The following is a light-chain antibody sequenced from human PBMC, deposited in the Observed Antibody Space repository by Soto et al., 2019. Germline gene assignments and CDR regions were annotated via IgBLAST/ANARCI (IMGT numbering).Light chain of an antibody. CDR3: QQYRSPPPTYT. CDR1: QSVDSSY. V-gene: IGKV3-20*01. Sequence: EIVLTQSPGTLSLSPGDRATLSCRASQSVDSSYLAWYQQKPGQAPRLLIYHTSNRATGIPDRFSGSGSGTDFTLTISRLEPEDFAVYYCQQYRSPPPTYTFAQGPKVDIK. J-gene: IGKJ2*01. CDR2: HTS.